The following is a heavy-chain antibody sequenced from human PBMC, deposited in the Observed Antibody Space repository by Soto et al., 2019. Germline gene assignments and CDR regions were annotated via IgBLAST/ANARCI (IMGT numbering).Heavy chain of an antibody. V-gene: IGHV5-51*01. D-gene: IGHD2-21*02. CDR1: GYSFTSYW. Sequence: GESLKISCKGSGYSFTSYWIGWVRQMPGKGLEWMGIIYPGDSDTRYSPSFQGQVTISADKSISTAYLQWSSLKASDTAMYYCARRGYSGYDCGGDCYSAVYWGQGTLVTVSS. CDR3: ARRGYSGYDCGGDCYSAVY. CDR2: IYPGDSDT. J-gene: IGHJ4*02.